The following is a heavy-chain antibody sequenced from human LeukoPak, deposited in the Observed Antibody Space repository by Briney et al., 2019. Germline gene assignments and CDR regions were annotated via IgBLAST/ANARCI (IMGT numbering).Heavy chain of an antibody. CDR2: INHSGST. V-gene: IGHV4-34*01. J-gene: IGHJ4*02. Sequence: SETLSPTCAVYGGSFSGYYWSWTRQPPGKGLEWIGEINHSGSTNYNPSLKSRVTISVDTSKNQFSLKLSSVTAADTAVYYCAREGRRYCSSTSCRDWGQGTLVTVSS. D-gene: IGHD2-2*01. CDR1: GGSFSGYY. CDR3: AREGRRYCSSTSCRD.